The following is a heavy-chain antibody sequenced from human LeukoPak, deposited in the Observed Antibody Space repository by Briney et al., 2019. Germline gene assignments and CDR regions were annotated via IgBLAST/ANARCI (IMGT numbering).Heavy chain of an antibody. D-gene: IGHD5-12*01. Sequence: GGSLRLSCAASGFTFSSYSMNWVRQAPGKGLEWVSYISSSSSTIYYADSVKGRFTISRDNAKNSLYLQMNSLRAEDTAVYYCAKYVRIVATIAWFDYWGQGTLVTVSS. CDR1: GFTFSSYS. J-gene: IGHJ4*02. CDR2: ISSSSSTI. V-gene: IGHV3-48*04. CDR3: AKYVRIVATIAWFDY.